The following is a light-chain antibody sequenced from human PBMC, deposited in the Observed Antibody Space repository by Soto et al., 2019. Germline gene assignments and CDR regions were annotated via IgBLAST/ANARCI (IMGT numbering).Light chain of an antibody. CDR3: SSYTSTSTLHV. J-gene: IGLJ1*01. CDR1: SSDIGAYNY. Sequence: QSALTQPASVSGSPGQSITISCIGTSSDIGAYNYVSWYQQHPGKVPKLMIYEVTNRPSGLSNRFSGSKSGNTASLTISGLQAEDEADYFCSSYTSTSTLHVFGTGTKVTVL. CDR2: EVT. V-gene: IGLV2-14*01.